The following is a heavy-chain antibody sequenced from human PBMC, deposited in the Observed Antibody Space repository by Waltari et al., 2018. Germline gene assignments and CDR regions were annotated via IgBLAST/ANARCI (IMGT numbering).Heavy chain of an antibody. CDR2: IYTDGST. J-gene: IGHJ4*02. CDR1: GGPISSGSYF. CDR3: SREGGFMAAYDY. V-gene: IGHV4-61*02. D-gene: IGHD6-13*01. Sequence: QVQLQESGPGLVKPSQTLSLTCTVSGGPISSGSYFWTWIRQPAGKTLEWIGRIYTDGSTNYNPSLKSRGTISLDTSKNHFSLSLNSVTAADTAVYYCSREGGFMAAYDYWGQGTLVTVSS.